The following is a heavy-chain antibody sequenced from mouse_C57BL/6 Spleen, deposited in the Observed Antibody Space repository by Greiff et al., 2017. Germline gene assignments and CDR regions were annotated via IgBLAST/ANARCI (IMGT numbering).Heavy chain of an antibody. CDR2: INPNTGGT. CDR1: GYTFTDYY. D-gene: IGHD2-4*01. CDR3: ARGGYYDYDDDYAMDY. V-gene: IGHV1-26*01. Sequence: EVKLQQSGPELVKPGASVKISCKASGYTFTDYYMNWVKQSHGKSLEWIGDINPNTGGTSYNQKFKGKATLTVDKSSSTAYMELRSLTSEDSAVYYCARGGYYDYDDDYAMDYWGQGTSVTVSS. J-gene: IGHJ4*01.